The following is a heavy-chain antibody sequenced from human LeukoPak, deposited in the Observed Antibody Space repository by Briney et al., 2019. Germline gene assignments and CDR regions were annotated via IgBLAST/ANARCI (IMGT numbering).Heavy chain of an antibody. CDR1: GGSISSYY. V-gene: IGHV4-4*09. D-gene: IGHD5-12*01. J-gene: IGHJ6*03. Sequence: ASETLSLTCTVSGGSISSYYWSWIRQPPGKGLEWIGYIYTSGSTNYNPSLKSRVTISVDTSKNQFSLKLGSVTAADTAGYYCARGLGGVATTDHYYYYYMDVWGKGTTVTVSS. CDR3: ARGLGGVATTDHYYYYYMDV. CDR2: IYTSGST.